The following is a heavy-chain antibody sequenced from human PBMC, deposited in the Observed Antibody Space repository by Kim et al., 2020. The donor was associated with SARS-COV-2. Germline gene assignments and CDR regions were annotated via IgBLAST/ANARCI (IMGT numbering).Heavy chain of an antibody. CDR1: GFTFSSYG. CDR3: ATLVPAAITHAFDI. CDR2: IWYDGSNK. J-gene: IGHJ3*02. Sequence: GGSLRLSCAASGFTFSSYGMHWVRQAPGKGLEWVAVIWYDGSNKYYADSVKGRFTISRDNSKNTLYLQMNSLRAEDTAVYYCATLVPAAITHAFDIWGQGTMVTASS. D-gene: IGHD2-2*01. V-gene: IGHV3-33*01.